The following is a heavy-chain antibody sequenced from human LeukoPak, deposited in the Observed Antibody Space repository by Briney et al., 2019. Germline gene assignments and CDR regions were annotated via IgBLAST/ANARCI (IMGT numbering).Heavy chain of an antibody. CDR3: ASGDAFDI. V-gene: IGHV1-46*01. Sequence: GASVKVSCKASGYTFTSYYMHWVRQAPGQGLEWMGIIKPSGGSTSYAQKFQGRVTMTGDMSTNTVYMELSSLRSEDTAVYYCASGDAFDIWGQGTLVTVFS. CDR1: GYTFTSYY. J-gene: IGHJ3*02. CDR2: IKPSGGST.